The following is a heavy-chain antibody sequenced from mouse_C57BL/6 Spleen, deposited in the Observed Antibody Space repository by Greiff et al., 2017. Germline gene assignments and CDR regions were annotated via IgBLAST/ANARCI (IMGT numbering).Heavy chain of an antibody. V-gene: IGHV5-17*01. D-gene: IGHD6-5*01. CDR1: GFTFSDYG. CDR3: AKGYAGAY. CDR2: ISSGSSTI. J-gene: IGHJ3*01. Sequence: EVHLVESGGGLVKPGGSLKLSCAASGFTFSDYGMHWVRQAPEKGLEWVAYISSGSSTIYYADTVKGRFTISRDNAMNTLFLQMTSLRSEDTAMDYCAKGYAGAYWGQGTLVTVSA.